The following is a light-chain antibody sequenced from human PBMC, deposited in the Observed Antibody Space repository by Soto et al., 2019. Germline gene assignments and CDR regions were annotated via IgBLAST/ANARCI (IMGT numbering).Light chain of an antibody. J-gene: IGLJ1*01. V-gene: IGLV2-8*01. CDR3: CSYAGNSNYV. CDR2: EVT. Sequence: ALTQPPSASGSPGQSVTISCTGTSSDVGGYNYVSWYQQHPGEAPKLIIYEVTKRPSGVPDRFSGSKSGNTASLTVSGLQAEDEADYHCCSYAGNSNYVFGTGTKVTVL. CDR1: SSDVGGYNY.